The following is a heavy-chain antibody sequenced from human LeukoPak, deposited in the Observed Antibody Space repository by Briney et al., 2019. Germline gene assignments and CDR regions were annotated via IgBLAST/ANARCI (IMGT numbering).Heavy chain of an antibody. D-gene: IGHD3-10*01. V-gene: IGHV4-4*07. CDR2: IYTSGST. CDR3: ARGTRGFGQRAFDI. J-gene: IGHJ3*02. CDR1: GGSISSYY. Sequence: SETLSLTCTVSGGSISSYYWSWIRQPPGKGLEWIGRIYTSGSTNYNPSLKSRVTMSVDTSKNQFSLKLSSVTAADTAVYYCARGTRGFGQRAFDIWGQGTMVTVSS.